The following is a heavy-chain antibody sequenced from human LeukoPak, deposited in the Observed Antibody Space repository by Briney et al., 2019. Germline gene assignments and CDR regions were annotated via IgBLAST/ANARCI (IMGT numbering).Heavy chain of an antibody. CDR3: ARGVYNWNDGDAFDI. Sequence: GASVKVSCKASGYTFTGYYMHWVRQAPGQGLEWMGWINPNSGGTNYAQKFQGRVTITRDTSISTAYMELSRLRSDDTAVYYCARGVYNWNDGDAFDIWGQGTMVTVSS. CDR2: INPNSGGT. D-gene: IGHD1-1*01. V-gene: IGHV1-2*02. CDR1: GYTFTGYY. J-gene: IGHJ3*02.